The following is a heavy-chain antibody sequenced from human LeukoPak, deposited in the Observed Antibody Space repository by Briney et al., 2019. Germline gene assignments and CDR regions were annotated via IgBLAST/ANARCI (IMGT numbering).Heavy chain of an antibody. D-gene: IGHD2-2*01. CDR3: ARSLKVSAALDVFDI. V-gene: IGHV3-21*01. J-gene: IGHJ3*02. CDR2: ISRSGGSI. Sequence: GGSLRLSCAASEFTSSSHSMNWVRQAPGKGLEWVSSISRSGGSIYYADSLKGRFTISRDNAKNSLYLQINSLRAEDTAVYFCARSLKVSAALDVFDIWGQGTMVTVSS. CDR1: EFTSSSHS.